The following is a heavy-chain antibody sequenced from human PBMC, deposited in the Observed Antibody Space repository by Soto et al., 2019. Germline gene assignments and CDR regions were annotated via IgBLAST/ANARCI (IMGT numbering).Heavy chain of an antibody. CDR3: SRDGLTCSSGGAEDN. Sequence: QVQLVESGGGVVQPGRSLRLSCAASGFTFSSYAMHWVRQAPGKGLEWVSVMSYDGSNTYYADSVKGRFTISRDNYKKTVFLQKNSRRAEETTVYYCSRDGLTCSSGGAEDNWGQGTLVTVSS. J-gene: IGHJ4*02. CDR2: MSYDGSNT. D-gene: IGHD6-19*01. CDR1: GFTFSSYA. V-gene: IGHV3-30-3*01.